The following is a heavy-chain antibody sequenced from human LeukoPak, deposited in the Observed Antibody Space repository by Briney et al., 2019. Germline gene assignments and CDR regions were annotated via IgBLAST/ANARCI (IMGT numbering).Heavy chain of an antibody. CDR3: ARGPSGYSSD. Sequence: GRSLRLSCAASGFTFSSYAMHWVRQAPGKGLEWVAVISYDGSNKYYADSVKGRFTISRDNAKNTLYLLMNSLRAEDTAVYYCARGPSGYSSDWGQGTLVTVSS. D-gene: IGHD6-19*01. CDR2: ISYDGSNK. V-gene: IGHV3-30-3*01. J-gene: IGHJ4*02. CDR1: GFTFSSYA.